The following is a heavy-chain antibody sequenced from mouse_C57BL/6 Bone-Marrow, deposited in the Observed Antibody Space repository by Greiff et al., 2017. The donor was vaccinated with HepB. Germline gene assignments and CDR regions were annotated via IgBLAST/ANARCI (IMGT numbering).Heavy chain of an antibody. D-gene: IGHD1-1*01. CDR2: ISSGGDYI. J-gene: IGHJ2*01. CDR3: TREDYGSSYVNYFDY. V-gene: IGHV5-9-1*02. Sequence: EVKVEESGEGLVKPGGSLKLSCAASGFTFSSYAMSWVRQTPEKRLEWVAYISSGGDYIYYADTVKGRFTISRDNARNTLYLQMSSLKSEDTAMYYCTREDYGSSYVNYFDYWGQGTTLTVSS. CDR1: GFTFSSYA.